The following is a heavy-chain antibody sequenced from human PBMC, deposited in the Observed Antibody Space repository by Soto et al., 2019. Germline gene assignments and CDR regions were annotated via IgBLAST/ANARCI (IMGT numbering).Heavy chain of an antibody. CDR3: AKDLIRWDYYDSSEGPGGYFDY. CDR2: ISGSGGST. CDR1: GFTFSSYA. Sequence: PGGSLRLSCAAXGFTFSSYAMSWVRQAPGKGLEWVSAISGSGGSTYYADSVKGRFTISRDNSKNTLYLQMNSLRAEDTAVYYCAKDLIRWDYYDSSEGPGGYFDYWGQGTLVTVSS. V-gene: IGHV3-23*01. J-gene: IGHJ4*02. D-gene: IGHD3-22*01.